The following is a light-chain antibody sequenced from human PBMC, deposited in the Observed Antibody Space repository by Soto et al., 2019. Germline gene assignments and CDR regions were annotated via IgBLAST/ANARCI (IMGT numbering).Light chain of an antibody. J-gene: IGKJ1*01. CDR2: KVS. CDR1: QSLVYSDGNTY. V-gene: IGKV2-30*01. Sequence: IVLTQSPLSLSVTIGQPASISCRSSQSLVYSDGNTYLNWFHQRPGQSPRRLIHKVSNRDSGVADRFSGSGSDTDFTLSISRVEADDVVVFYCMQGISFTFGQGTRVEIK. CDR3: MQGISFT.